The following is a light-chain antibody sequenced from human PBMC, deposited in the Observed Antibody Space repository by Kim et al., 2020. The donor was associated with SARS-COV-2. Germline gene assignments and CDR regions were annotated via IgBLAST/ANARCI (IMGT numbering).Light chain of an antibody. J-gene: IGKJ4*01. CDR3: QQYGTSPLT. V-gene: IGKV3-20*01. CDR2: GAS. CDR1: QSVSSGY. Sequence: PGERATLSCRAGQSVSSGYLAWYQQKPGQAPRLLIYGASSRATGIPDRFSGSGSGTDFTLTISRLEPEDFAVYYCQQYGTSPLTFGGGTKVDIK.